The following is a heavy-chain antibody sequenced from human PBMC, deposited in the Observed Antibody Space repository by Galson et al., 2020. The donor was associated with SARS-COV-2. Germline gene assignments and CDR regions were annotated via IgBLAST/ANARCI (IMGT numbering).Heavy chain of an antibody. CDR3: ARVVGYYDSSGYYWYFDL. CDR1: GGSISSGGYY. J-gene: IGHJ2*01. D-gene: IGHD3-22*01. Sequence: SETLSLTCAVSGGSISSGGYYWSWIRQHPGKGLEWIGYIYYSGSTYYNPSLKSRVTISVDTSKNQFSLKLSSVTAADTAVYYCARVVGYYDSSGYYWYFDLWGRGTLVTVSS. V-gene: IGHV4-31*11. CDR2: IYYSGST.